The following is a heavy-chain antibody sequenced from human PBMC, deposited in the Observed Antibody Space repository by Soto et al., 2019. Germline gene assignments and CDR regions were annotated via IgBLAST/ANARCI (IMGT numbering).Heavy chain of an antibody. CDR1: GFTFSSYA. Sequence: QVQLVESEGGVVQPGRSLRLSCAASGFTFSSYAMHWVRQAPGKGLEWVAVISYDGSNKYYADSVKGRFTISRDNSKNTLYLQMNRLRAEDTAVYYCVRDADCSGGSCYSRGGYFDYWGQGTLVTVSS. V-gene: IGHV3-30-3*01. CDR3: VRDADCSGGSCYSRGGYFDY. J-gene: IGHJ4*02. D-gene: IGHD2-15*01. CDR2: ISYDGSNK.